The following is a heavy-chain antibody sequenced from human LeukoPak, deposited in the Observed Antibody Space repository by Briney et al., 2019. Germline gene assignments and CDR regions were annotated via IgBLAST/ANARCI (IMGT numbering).Heavy chain of an antibody. V-gene: IGHV3-7*01. CDR1: GFSFSGYW. CDR3: ARVGIAARPDLQYGMDV. CDR2: IKEDGSEK. D-gene: IGHD6-6*01. Sequence: GGSLRLSCAASGFSFSGYWMTWVRQAPGKGLEWVANIKEDGSEKYYADFVKGRFTISRDNAKNTLYLQMNSLRAEDTAVYYCARVGIAARPDLQYGMDVWGQGTTVTVSS. J-gene: IGHJ6*02.